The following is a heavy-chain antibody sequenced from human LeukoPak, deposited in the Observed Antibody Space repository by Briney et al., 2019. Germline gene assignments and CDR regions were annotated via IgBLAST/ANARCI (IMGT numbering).Heavy chain of an antibody. Sequence: SETLSLTCTVSGGSINNYYWSWIRQPAGKGLEWIGRIYSSGSTNYNPSLKSRVTMSVDTSKNQFSLRLSSVTAADTAVYYCARDYYDGSGYYSAFDIWGQGTMVTVSS. CDR1: GGSINNYY. CDR2: IYSSGST. J-gene: IGHJ3*02. CDR3: ARDYYDGSGYYSAFDI. V-gene: IGHV4-4*07. D-gene: IGHD3-22*01.